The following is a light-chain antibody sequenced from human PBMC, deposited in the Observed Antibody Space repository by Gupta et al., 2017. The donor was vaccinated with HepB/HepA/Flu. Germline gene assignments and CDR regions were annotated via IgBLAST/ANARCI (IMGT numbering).Light chain of an antibody. CDR3: MQALQTPRT. CDR2: LGS. V-gene: IGKV2-28*01. Sequence: DIVMTQSPLSLPVTPGEPASISCSSSQSLLHSNGYNYLDWYLQKPGQSPQLQIYLGSNRASGVPDRFSGSGSGTDFTLKISRGEAEDVGVYYCMQALQTPRTFGPGTKVDIK. CDR1: QSLLHSNGYNY. J-gene: IGKJ3*01.